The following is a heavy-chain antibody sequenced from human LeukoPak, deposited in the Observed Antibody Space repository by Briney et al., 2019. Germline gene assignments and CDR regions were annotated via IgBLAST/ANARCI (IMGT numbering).Heavy chain of an antibody. J-gene: IGHJ6*03. CDR3: AKAAAGSQHSYYYYYYLDV. Sequence: ASVKVSCKASGGTFSSYAISWVRQAPGQGLEWMGWINPNSGGTNYAQKFQGRVTMTRDTSISTAYVELSRLRSDDTAVYYCAKAAAGSQHSYYYYYYLDVWGTGTTVTISS. CDR1: GGTFSSYA. V-gene: IGHV1-2*02. CDR2: INPNSGGT. D-gene: IGHD6-13*01.